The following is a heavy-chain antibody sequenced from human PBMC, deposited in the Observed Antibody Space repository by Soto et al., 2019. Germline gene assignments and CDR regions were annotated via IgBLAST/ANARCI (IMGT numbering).Heavy chain of an antibody. CDR1: EYTFTSYA. Sequence: QVQLVQSGAEVKKPGAAVKVSCKASEYTFTSYAITCVRQAPGQGPEWMGWINGYNGNTNYGQKVQGRVTMTTDKSTSTAYMELRSLSSDDTAIYYCARVYYGSGGSMDVWGQGTTVTVSS. D-gene: IGHD3-10*01. V-gene: IGHV1-18*01. CDR3: ARVYYGSGGSMDV. J-gene: IGHJ6*02. CDR2: INGYNGNT.